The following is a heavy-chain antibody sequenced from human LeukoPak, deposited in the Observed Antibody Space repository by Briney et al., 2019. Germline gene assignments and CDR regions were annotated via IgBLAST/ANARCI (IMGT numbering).Heavy chain of an antibody. CDR3: AREAPNWFGP. CDR2: INPNSGGT. CDR1: GYTFTRYY. Sequence: ASVKVSCQASGYTFTRYYMHWVRQAPGQGLEWMGWINPNSGGTNYAQKFQGRVTMTRNTSISTAYMELSRLRSDDTAVYYCAREAPNWFGPWGEGTLVTVSS. J-gene: IGHJ5*02. V-gene: IGHV1-2*02.